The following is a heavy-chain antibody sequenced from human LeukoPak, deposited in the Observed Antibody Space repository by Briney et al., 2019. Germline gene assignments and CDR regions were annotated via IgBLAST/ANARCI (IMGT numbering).Heavy chain of an antibody. V-gene: IGHV3-21*01. Sequence: GGSLRLSCAASGNYWMHWVRQAPGKGLEWVSFVSTSSTYIYYADSVRGRFTVSRDNAKNSLYLQMNSLRAEDTAVYYCARDSFSGTRRFDFWGQGTLVTVSS. CDR2: VSTSSTYI. D-gene: IGHD1-14*01. CDR3: ARDSFSGTRRFDF. J-gene: IGHJ4*02. CDR1: GNYW.